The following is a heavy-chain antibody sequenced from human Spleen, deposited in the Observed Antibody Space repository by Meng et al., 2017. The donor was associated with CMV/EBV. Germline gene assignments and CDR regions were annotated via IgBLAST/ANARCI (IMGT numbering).Heavy chain of an antibody. CDR3: AQFAGGTMMDQ. CDR2: THYTGII. J-gene: IGHJ4*02. CDR1: GGSITTSNYY. Sequence: SETLSLTCIVSGGSITTSNYYWGWIRQPPGKGLEWIGATHYTGIIHYNSSLKSRVTISVDTPNNLFSLQLSSVTAADTAVYYCAQFAGGTMMDQWGQGTLVTVSS. V-gene: IGHV4-39*07. D-gene: IGHD1-1*01.